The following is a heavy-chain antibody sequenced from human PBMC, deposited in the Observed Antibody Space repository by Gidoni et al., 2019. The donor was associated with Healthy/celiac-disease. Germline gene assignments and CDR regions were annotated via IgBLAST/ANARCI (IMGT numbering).Heavy chain of an antibody. CDR3: ARAQEWPYYYYYDGMDV. CDR2: MKPNRSKT. V-gene: IGHV1-8*01. CDR1: GYPLTSYD. J-gene: IGHJ6*02. D-gene: IGHD3-3*01. Sequence: QEQLVHSGAEVKKPGASVKVSCKASGYPLTSYDINWVRQATGQGLEWMGGMKPNRSKTGYAKKFQDRGTMTRNTSISTDYMELSSLRSEDTAVYYCARAQEWPYYYYYDGMDVWGQGTTVTVS.